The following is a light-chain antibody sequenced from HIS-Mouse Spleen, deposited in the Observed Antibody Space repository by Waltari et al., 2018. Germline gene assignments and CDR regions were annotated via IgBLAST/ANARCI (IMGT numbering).Light chain of an antibody. V-gene: IGLV2-23*01. CDR3: CSYAGSSTWV. J-gene: IGLJ3*02. CDR1: SSDVGIYNL. CDR2: EGS. Sequence: QSALTQPASVSGSPGQSITISCTGTSSDVGIYNLVSWYQQHPRKAPKLMIYEGSKRPSGVSNRFSGSKSGNTASLTISGLQAEDEADYYCCSYAGSSTWVFGGGTKLTVL.